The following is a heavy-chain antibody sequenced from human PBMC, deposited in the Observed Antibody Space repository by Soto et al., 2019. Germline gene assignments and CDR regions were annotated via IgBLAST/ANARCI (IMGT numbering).Heavy chain of an antibody. CDR3: VKIYSSSWYFRDAFDI. D-gene: IGHD6-13*01. CDR2: ISGSGGST. Sequence: GGSLRLSCAASGFTFSSYAMSWVRQAPGKGLEWVSAISGSGGSTYYADSVKGRFTISRDNSKNTLYLQMNSLRAEDTAVYYCVKIYSSSWYFRDAFDIWGQGTMVTVSS. J-gene: IGHJ3*02. CDR1: GFTFSSYA. V-gene: IGHV3-23*01.